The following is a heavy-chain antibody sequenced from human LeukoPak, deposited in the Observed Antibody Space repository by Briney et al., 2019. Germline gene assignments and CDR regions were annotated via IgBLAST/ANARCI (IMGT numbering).Heavy chain of an antibody. J-gene: IGHJ4*02. D-gene: IGHD7-27*01. CDR2: ISYSGST. CDR1: GGSISSYY. Sequence: SETLSLTCTVSGGSISSYYWSWVRQPPGKGLEWIGYISYSGSTNYSPSLKSRVPISVDTSKNQFSLKLSSVTAADTAVYYCARSVPGAWGFDYWGQGILVTVSS. CDR3: ARSVPGAWGFDY. V-gene: IGHV4-59*01.